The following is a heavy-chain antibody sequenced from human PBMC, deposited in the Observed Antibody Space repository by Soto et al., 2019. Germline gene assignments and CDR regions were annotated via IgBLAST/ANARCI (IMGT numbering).Heavy chain of an antibody. V-gene: IGHV4-59*01. J-gene: IGHJ4*02. CDR2: IYYSGYT. D-gene: IGHD1-26*01. CDR3: ARGFRGSNYYPYFDY. CDR1: GASMTNYY. Sequence: KPSETLSLTCTVSGASMTNYYWSWLRQALGKALEWIGYIYYSGYTYYNPSLKSPVTISIDTSKNQFSLHLTSVTAADTAVYYCARGFRGSNYYPYFDYWGQGALVTVSS.